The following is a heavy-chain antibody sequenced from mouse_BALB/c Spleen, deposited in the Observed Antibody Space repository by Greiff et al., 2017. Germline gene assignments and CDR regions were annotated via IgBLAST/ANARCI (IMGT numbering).Heavy chain of an antibody. D-gene: IGHD1-1*01. CDR2: IWAGGST. CDR3: ARDSYGSSYYAMDY. Sequence: VKLMESGPGLVAPSQSLSITCTVSGFLLTSYGVNWVRQPPGKGLEWLGVIWAGGSTNYNSALMFRLSISKDNSKSQVFLKMNSLQTDDTAMYYCARDSYGSSYYAMDYWGQGTSVTVSS. V-gene: IGHV2-9*02. CDR1: GFLLTSYG. J-gene: IGHJ4*01.